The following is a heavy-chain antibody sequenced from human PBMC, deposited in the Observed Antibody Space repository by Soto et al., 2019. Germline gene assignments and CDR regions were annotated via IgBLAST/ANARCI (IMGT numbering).Heavy chain of an antibody. CDR2: ISGSGGST. CDR1: GFTFSSYA. D-gene: IGHD3-3*01. V-gene: IGHV3-23*01. J-gene: IGHJ4*02. Sequence: GGSLRLSCAASGFTFSSYAMSWVRQAPGKGLEWVSAISGSGGSTYYADSVKGRFTISRDNSKNTLYLQMNSLRAEDTAVYYCAKGGSYDFWSGYSDPTFDYWGQGTLVTVPQ. CDR3: AKGGSYDFWSGYSDPTFDY.